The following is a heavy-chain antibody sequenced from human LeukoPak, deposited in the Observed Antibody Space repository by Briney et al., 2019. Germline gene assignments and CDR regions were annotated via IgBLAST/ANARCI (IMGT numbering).Heavy chain of an antibody. CDR1: GFSLSTSGMF. V-gene: IGHV2-70*11. J-gene: IGHJ2*01. CDR3: AREFRGDWYFDL. D-gene: IGHD3-10*01. CDR2: IDWDDDK. Sequence: SGPTLVNPTQTLTLTCTFSGFSLSTSGMFVSWIRQPPGKALEWLARIDWDDDKYYSTSLKTRLTISKDTSKNQVVLTMTNMDPVDTATYYCAREFRGDWYFDLWGRGTLVTVSS.